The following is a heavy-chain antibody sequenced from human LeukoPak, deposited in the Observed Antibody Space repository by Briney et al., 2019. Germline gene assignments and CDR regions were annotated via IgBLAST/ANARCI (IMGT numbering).Heavy chain of an antibody. D-gene: IGHD6-13*01. CDR2: ISSSSSYI. J-gene: IGHJ3*02. CDR1: GFTFSSYS. Sequence: PGGSLRLSCAASGFTFSSYSMNWVRQAPGKGLEWVSSISSSSSYIYYADSVKGRFTISRDNAKNTLYLQMNSLRAEDTAVYYCAKISDSYSSSWIDAFDIWGQGTMVTVSS. CDR3: AKISDSYSSSWIDAFDI. V-gene: IGHV3-21*01.